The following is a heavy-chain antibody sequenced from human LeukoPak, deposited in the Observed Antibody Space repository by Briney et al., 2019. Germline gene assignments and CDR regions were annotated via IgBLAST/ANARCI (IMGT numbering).Heavy chain of an antibody. D-gene: IGHD3-10*01. CDR2: ISGSGDRT. Sequence: GGSLRLPCAASGFTFSSYSMSWVRQAPGEGLEWVSGISGSGDRTYYADAVKGRFTISRDNSKNTVYLQMDSLRAEDTAVYYCANSRGHGSGNLWGQGTLVTVSS. J-gene: IGHJ5*02. CDR1: GFTFSSYS. CDR3: ANSRGHGSGNL. V-gene: IGHV3-23*01.